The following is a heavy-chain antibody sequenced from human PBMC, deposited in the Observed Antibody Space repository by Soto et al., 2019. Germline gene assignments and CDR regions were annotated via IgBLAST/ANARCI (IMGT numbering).Heavy chain of an antibody. CDR2: IKEDGSEK. Sequence: EVQLVESGGGLVQPGGSLRLSCAASGFTFSSSWMNWVRQAPGKGREWVAGIKEDGSEKYYVDFVKGRFTISRDNVENSLYLQMNSLRGEDTAVYFCARDRGYSCFDYWGLGTLVTVSS. J-gene: IGHJ4*02. D-gene: IGHD5-18*01. CDR3: ARDRGYSCFDY. V-gene: IGHV3-7*01. CDR1: GFTFSSSW.